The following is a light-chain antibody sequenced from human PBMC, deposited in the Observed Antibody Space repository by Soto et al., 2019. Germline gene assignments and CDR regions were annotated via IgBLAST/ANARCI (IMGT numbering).Light chain of an antibody. V-gene: IGLV2-14*01. CDR2: EVS. CDR1: SSDVGNYKY. Sequence: QSVLTYPGSVCGSPVQSITISCTGSSSDVGNYKYVSWYPQHPGKAPILMIYEVSKRPSGVSNPFSGSKSGNTASLTTSGLHAEDETDYYCFSYTSSGTYVLGTGTKVTVL. CDR3: FSYTSSGTYV. J-gene: IGLJ1*01.